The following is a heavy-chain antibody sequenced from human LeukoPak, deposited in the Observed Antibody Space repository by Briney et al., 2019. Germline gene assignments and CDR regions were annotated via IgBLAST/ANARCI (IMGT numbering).Heavy chain of an antibody. CDR2: ISSSSSYI. J-gene: IGHJ4*02. CDR1: GFTFSSYS. Sequence: GGSLRLSCAASGFTFSSYSMNWVRQAPGKGLEWVSSISSSSSYIYYADSVKGRFTTSRDNAKNSLYLQMNSLRAEDTAVYYCARGYSGYVVDYWGQGTLVTVSS. V-gene: IGHV3-21*01. CDR3: ARGYSGYVVDY. D-gene: IGHD5-12*01.